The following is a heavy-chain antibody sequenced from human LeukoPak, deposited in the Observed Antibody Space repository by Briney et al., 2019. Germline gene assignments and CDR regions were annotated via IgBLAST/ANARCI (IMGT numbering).Heavy chain of an antibody. Sequence: PSETLSLTSAVYGGSFSGYYWSWIRQPPGKGLEWIGEINHSGSTNYNPSLKSRVTISVDTSKNQFSLKLSSVTAADTAVYYCARTYGYNPNDAFDIWGQGTMVTVSS. D-gene: IGHD5-24*01. V-gene: IGHV4-34*01. J-gene: IGHJ3*02. CDR2: INHSGST. CDR3: ARTYGYNPNDAFDI. CDR1: GGSFSGYY.